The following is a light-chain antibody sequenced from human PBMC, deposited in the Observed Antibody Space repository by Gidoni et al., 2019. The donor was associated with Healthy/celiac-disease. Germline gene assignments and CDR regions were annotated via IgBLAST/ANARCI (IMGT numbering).Light chain of an antibody. V-gene: IGKV1-5*01. CDR2: DAS. CDR1: QSISSW. CDR3: QQYNSYSKT. J-gene: IGKJ1*01. Sequence: DIQMTQSPSTLSASVGDRVTITCRASQSISSWLAWYQQKPGKAPKLLIYDASSLESGVPSRFSCSGSGTEFTLTISSLQPDDFATYYCQQYNSYSKTFGQGTKVEIK.